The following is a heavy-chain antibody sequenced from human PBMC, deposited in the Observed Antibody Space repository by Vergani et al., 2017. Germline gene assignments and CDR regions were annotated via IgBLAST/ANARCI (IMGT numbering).Heavy chain of an antibody. J-gene: IGHJ4*02. V-gene: IGHV4-34*01. CDR1: GGSFSGYY. Sequence: QVQLQQWGAGLLKPSEPLSLTCAVYGGSFSGYYWSWIRQPPGKGLEWIGEINHSGSTNYNPSLKSRVTISVDTSKNQFSLKLSSVTAADTAVYYCARGRWIAAPRPFDYWGQGTLVTVSS. CDR2: INHSGST. CDR3: ARGRWIAAPRPFDY. D-gene: IGHD6-6*01.